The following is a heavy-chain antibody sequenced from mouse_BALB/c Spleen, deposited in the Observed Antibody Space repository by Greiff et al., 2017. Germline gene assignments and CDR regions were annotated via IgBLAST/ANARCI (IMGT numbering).Heavy chain of an antibody. V-gene: IGHV1-54*01. CDR3: TRSTMITATGGFDY. J-gene: IGHJ2*01. CDR2: IYPGNSDT. Sequence: QVQLKQSGAELVRPGTSVKVSCKASGYAFTNYLIEWVKQRPGQGLEWIGAIYPGNSDTSYNQKFKGKAKLTAVTSASTAYMELSSLTNEDSAVYYCTRSTMITATGGFDYWGQGTTLTVSS. D-gene: IGHD2-4*01. CDR1: GYAFTNYL.